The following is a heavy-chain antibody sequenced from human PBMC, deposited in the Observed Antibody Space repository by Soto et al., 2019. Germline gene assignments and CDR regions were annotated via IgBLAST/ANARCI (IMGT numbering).Heavy chain of an antibody. Sequence: QVQLQESGPGLVQPSQTLSLTCTVSGGSISSGGYYWSWIRQHPGTGLEWTGHISCSGSTYYNTTLKSRVTISVDTSRNQFSLIVNSVTAADTAVYYCARGVLHWGQGTLVTVSS. J-gene: IGHJ4*01. CDR3: ARGVLH. CDR1: GGSISSGGYY. V-gene: IGHV4-31*03. CDR2: ISCSGST.